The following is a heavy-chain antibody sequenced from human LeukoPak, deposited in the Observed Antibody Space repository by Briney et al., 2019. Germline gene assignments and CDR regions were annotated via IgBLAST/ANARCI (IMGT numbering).Heavy chain of an antibody. V-gene: IGHV3-48*03. Sequence: PGGSLRLSCAASGFTFSTYEMNWVRQAPGKGLEWVSYMSGSGSTIYYADSVKGRFTISRDNANNSLYLQMNSLRAEDTAVYYCVRSRWLQLGYFDCWGQGILVTVSS. CDR1: GFTFSTYE. CDR2: MSGSGSTI. CDR3: VRSRWLQLGYFDC. D-gene: IGHD5-24*01. J-gene: IGHJ4*02.